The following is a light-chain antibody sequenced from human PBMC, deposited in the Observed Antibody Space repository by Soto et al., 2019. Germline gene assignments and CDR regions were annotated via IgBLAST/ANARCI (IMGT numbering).Light chain of an antibody. J-gene: IGKJ5*01. CDR3: QQYNNWPIT. CDR1: HTINSI. CDR2: LSS. Sequence: EVVLTQSPATLSLSPGEGATLSCRASHTINSILSWYQQRPGQAPRLLIYLSSTRATGIPARFTGIGSGTEFTLTISSLQSEDFAVYYCQQYNNWPITFGEGTRLEIK. V-gene: IGKV3-15*01.